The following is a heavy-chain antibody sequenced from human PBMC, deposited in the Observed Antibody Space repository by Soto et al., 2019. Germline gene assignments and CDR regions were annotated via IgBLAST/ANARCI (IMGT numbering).Heavy chain of an antibody. CDR1: GFTFSGSA. D-gene: IGHD4-17*01. V-gene: IGHV3-73*01. CDR2: IRSKANSYAT. CDR3: TMTTVTTWGY. Sequence: EVQLVESGGGLVQPGGSLKLSCAASGFTFSGSAMHWVRQASGKGLEWVGRIRSKANSYATAYAASVKGRFTTSRDDSKNTAYLQMISLKTEDTAVYYWTMTTVTTWGYWGQGTLVTVSS. J-gene: IGHJ4*02.